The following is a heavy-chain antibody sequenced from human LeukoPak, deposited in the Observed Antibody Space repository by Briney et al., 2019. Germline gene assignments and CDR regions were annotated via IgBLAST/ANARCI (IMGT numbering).Heavy chain of an antibody. CDR3: ARGYTCGH. V-gene: IGHV3-7*04. D-gene: IGHD5-18*01. Sequence: GGSLRLSCAASGFTFSTYWMSWVRQAPGKGLEWVDNIKEDGSEINYADSVRGRFTISRDNAKNSLYLQMNSLRDEDTAVYYCARGYTCGHWGQGTLVIVSS. CDR2: IKEDGSEI. CDR1: GFTFSTYW. J-gene: IGHJ4*02.